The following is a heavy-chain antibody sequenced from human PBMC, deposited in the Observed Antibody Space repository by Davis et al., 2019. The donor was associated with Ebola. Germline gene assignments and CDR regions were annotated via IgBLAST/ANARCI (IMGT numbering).Heavy chain of an antibody. CDR2: ISYDGSNK. J-gene: IGHJ3*02. Sequence: PGGSLRLSCAASGFTFSSYGMHWVRQAPGKGLEWVAVISYDGSNKYYADSVKGRFTISRDNSKNTLYLQMNSLRAEDTAVYYCAKDQGIVGASHYAFDIWGQGTMVTVSS. CDR1: GFTFSSYG. CDR3: AKDQGIVGASHYAFDI. D-gene: IGHD1-26*01. V-gene: IGHV3-30*18.